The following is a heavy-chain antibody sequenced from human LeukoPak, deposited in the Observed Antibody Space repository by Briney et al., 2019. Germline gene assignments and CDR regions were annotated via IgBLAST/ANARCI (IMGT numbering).Heavy chain of an antibody. D-gene: IGHD3-10*02. CDR2: ISSSGSTI. CDR3: AELGIPMIGGV. Sequence: GGSLRLSCAASGVTFSSYEMNWVRQGPGEGLEWVSYISSSGSTIYYADSVKGRFTISRDNAKNSLYLQMNSLRAEDTAVYYCAELGIPMIGGVWGKGTTVTISS. J-gene: IGHJ6*04. CDR1: GVTFSSYE. V-gene: IGHV3-48*03.